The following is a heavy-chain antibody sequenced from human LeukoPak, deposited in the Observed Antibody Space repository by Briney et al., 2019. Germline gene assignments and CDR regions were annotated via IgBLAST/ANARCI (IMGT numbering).Heavy chain of an antibody. V-gene: IGHV1-18*01. D-gene: IGHD3-22*01. J-gene: IGHJ4*02. CDR2: ISAYNSTT. CDR3: ARYYYDSSGPDY. CDR1: GYTFTSYG. Sequence: ASVKVSCKASGYTFTSYGISWLRQAPGQGLEGMGWISAYNSTTNYAHQLQGRVTMNTATSTSTAYMELRSLRSDDTAVYYCARYYYDSSGPDYWGQGTLVTVSS.